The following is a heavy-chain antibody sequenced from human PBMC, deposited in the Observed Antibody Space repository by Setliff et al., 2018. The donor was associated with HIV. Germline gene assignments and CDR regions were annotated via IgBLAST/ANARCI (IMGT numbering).Heavy chain of an antibody. J-gene: IGHJ4*02. CDR1: GGSISSGSYY. D-gene: IGHD3-3*01. CDR2: IYTSGST. CDR3: ASRRGGGFLAWPDPYFDY. Sequence: NPSETLSLTCTVSGGSISSGSYYWSWIRQPAGKGLEWIGHIYTSGSTNYNPSLKSRVIISIDTSKNQSSLKLFSVTAADTAVYYCASRRGGGFLAWPDPYFDYWGQGTLVTVSS. V-gene: IGHV4-61*09.